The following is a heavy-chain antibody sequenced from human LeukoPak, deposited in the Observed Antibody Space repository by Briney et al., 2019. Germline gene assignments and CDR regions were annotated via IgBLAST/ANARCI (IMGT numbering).Heavy chain of an antibody. Sequence: GGSLRLSCAASGFTFSIYGMHWVHQAPGKGLEWVAVIWNDGSNKYYADSVKGRFTISRDNSKNTLYPQMNSLRAEDTAVYSCARASGPFDYWGQGTLVTVSS. CDR2: IWNDGSNK. CDR3: ARASGPFDY. J-gene: IGHJ4*02. CDR1: GFTFSIYG. V-gene: IGHV3-33*01. D-gene: IGHD3-10*01.